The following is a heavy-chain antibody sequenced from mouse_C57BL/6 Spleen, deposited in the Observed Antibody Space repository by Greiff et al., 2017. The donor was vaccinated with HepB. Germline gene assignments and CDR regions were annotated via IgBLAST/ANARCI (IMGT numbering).Heavy chain of an antibody. CDR1: GYTFTSYD. CDR3: ARADGISFFYGYFDV. Sequence: QVQLQQSGPELVKPGASVKLSCKASGYTFTSYDINWVKQRPGQGLEWIGWIYPRDGSTKYNEKFKGKATLTVDTASSTAYMELHSLTSEDSAVYFCARADGISFFYGYFDVWGTGTTVTVSS. J-gene: IGHJ1*03. D-gene: IGHD1-1*01. V-gene: IGHV1-85*01. CDR2: IYPRDGST.